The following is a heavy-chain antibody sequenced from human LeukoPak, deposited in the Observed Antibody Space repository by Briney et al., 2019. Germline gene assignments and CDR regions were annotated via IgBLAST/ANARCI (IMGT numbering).Heavy chain of an antibody. CDR3: ARHTTLSIAAQFDY. CDR2: IYYSGST. CDR1: GGPISSSSYC. Sequence: PSETLSLTCTVSGGPISSSSYCWGWIRQPPGEGLEWIGSIYYSGSTYYNPSLKSRVTISVDTSKNQFSLKLSSVTAADTAVYYCARHTTLSIAAQFDYWGQGTLVTVSS. J-gene: IGHJ4*02. D-gene: IGHD6-6*01. V-gene: IGHV4-39*01.